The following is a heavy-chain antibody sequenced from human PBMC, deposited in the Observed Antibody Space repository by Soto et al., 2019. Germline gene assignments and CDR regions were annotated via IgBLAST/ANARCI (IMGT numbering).Heavy chain of an antibody. CDR1: GGSISSYY. CDR2: IYYSGST. Sequence: SETLSLTCTVSGGSISSYYWSWIRQPPGKGLEWIGYIYYSGSTNYNPSLKSRVTIAVHTSKNHFSLNLTSVTAADTAVYYCARGKGAAARPGIFDYWGQGTLVTVSS. V-gene: IGHV4-59*01. J-gene: IGHJ4*02. D-gene: IGHD6-6*01. CDR3: ARGKGAAARPGIFDY.